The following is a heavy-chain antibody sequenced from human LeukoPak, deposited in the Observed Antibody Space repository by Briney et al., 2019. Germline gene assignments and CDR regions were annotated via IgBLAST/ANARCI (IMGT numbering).Heavy chain of an antibody. D-gene: IGHD2-15*01. V-gene: IGHV1-2*02. CDR3: ARAPRGYCSGGSCFDS. CDR2: INPNSGGT. CDR1: GYTFTGYY. J-gene: IGHJ4*02. Sequence: ASVKVSCKASGYTFTGYYMHWVRQAPGQGLEWMGWINPNSGGTNYAQKFQGRVTMTRDTSISTAYMELSRLRSDDTAVYYCARAPRGYCSGGSCFDSWGQGTLVTVSS.